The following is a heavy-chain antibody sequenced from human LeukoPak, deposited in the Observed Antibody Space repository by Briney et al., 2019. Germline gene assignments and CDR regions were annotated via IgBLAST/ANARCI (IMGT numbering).Heavy chain of an antibody. CDR3: ARGKSVAGFYYYGMDV. V-gene: IGHV5-51*01. D-gene: IGHD6-19*01. CDR1: GYSFTSYW. Sequence: GESLKISCKGSGYSFTSYWIGWARQMPGKGLEWMGIIYPGDSDTRYSPSFQGQVTISADKSISTAYLQWSSLKASDTAMYYCARGKSVAGFYYYGMDVWGQGTTVTVSS. J-gene: IGHJ6*02. CDR2: IYPGDSDT.